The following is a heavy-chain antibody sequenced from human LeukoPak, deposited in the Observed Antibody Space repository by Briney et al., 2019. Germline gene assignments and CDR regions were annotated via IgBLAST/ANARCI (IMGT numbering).Heavy chain of an antibody. CDR2: ISYDGSNK. Sequence: GGSLRLSCAASGFTFSSYDMHWVRQAPGKGLEWVAVISYDGSNKYYADSVKGRFTISRDNSKNMLYLQMNSLRAEDTAVYYCAIDQLWFDIDYWGQGTLVTVSS. D-gene: IGHD5-18*01. J-gene: IGHJ4*02. CDR1: GFTFSSYD. CDR3: AIDQLWFDIDY. V-gene: IGHV3-30*03.